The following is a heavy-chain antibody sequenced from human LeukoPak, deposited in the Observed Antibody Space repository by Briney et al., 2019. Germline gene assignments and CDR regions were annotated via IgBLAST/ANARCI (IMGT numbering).Heavy chain of an antibody. CDR1: GYTFTGYY. V-gene: IGHV1-2*02. D-gene: IGHD3-3*01. CDR3: ARVPDYDSPQGDY. Sequence: ASVKVSCKASGYTFTGYYMHWVRQAPGQGLEWMGWINPNSGGTNYAQKFQGRVTMTRDTSISTAYMELSRLRSDDTAMYYCARVPDYDSPQGDYWGQGTLVTVSS. CDR2: INPNSGGT. J-gene: IGHJ4*02.